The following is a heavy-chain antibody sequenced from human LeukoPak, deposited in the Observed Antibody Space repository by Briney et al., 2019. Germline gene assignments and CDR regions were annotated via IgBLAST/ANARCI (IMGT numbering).Heavy chain of an antibody. D-gene: IGHD3-9*01. CDR1: GXTFSSYD. J-gene: IGHJ4*02. CDR3: ARGNILTGYSY. CDR2: IGSAGDT. Sequence: PGGSLRLSCVASGXTFSSYDMHWVRQATGEGLEWVSAIGSAGDTYYSGSVKGRFTISRENAKNSLSLQMNSLRAGDTAVYYCARGNILTGYSYWGQGTLVTVSS. V-gene: IGHV3-13*01.